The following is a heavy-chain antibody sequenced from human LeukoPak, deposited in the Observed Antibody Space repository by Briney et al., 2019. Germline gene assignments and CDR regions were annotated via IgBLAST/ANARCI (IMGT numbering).Heavy chain of an antibody. D-gene: IGHD3-10*01. CDR1: GYSFTSYR. V-gene: IGHV5-51*01. CDR2: IYPGDSDT. Sequence: GESLKISCKGSGYSFTSYRIGWVRQMPGKGLEWMGIIYPGDSDTRYSPSFQGQVTISADKSISTACLQWSSLKASDTAMYYCARNLDRMVRTLGYWGQGTLVTVSS. CDR3: ARNLDRMVRTLGY. J-gene: IGHJ4*02.